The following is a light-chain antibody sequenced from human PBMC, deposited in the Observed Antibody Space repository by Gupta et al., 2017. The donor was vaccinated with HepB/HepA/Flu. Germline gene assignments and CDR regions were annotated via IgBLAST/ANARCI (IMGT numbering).Light chain of an antibody. CDR2: QDS. V-gene: IGLV3-1*01. CDR1: KVGNKY. Sequence: SYKPTQPPSVSVSPGQTASITCSGDKVGNKYVCWYQQKPGQAPVLVVYQDSKRPSGIPERISGSNSGNTATLTISGTQAMDEADYYCQAWDSSTEGVVFGGGTKLTVL. CDR3: QAWDSSTEGVV. J-gene: IGLJ2*01.